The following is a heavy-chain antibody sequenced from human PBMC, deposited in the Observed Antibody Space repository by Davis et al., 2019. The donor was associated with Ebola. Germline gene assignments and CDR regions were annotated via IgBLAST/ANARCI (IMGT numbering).Heavy chain of an antibody. CDR2: IVPIFGTP. J-gene: IGHJ6*02. CDR1: GATFANYV. CDR3: ARGHLPIFGVVIKNYYGMDV. V-gene: IGHV1-69*13. D-gene: IGHD3-3*01. Sequence: AASVKVSCKASGATFANYVITWVRQAPGQGLEWMGGIVPIFGTPNYAQKFQGRLTITADASTSTAYMELSSLRSEDTAVYYCARGHLPIFGVVIKNYYGMDVWGQGTTVTVS.